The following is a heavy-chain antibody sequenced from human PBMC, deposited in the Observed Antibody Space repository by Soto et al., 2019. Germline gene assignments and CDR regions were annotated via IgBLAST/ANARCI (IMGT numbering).Heavy chain of an antibody. D-gene: IGHD5-12*01. J-gene: IGHJ4*02. CDR1: GGSINSNAYY. Sequence: ASETLSLTCSVSGGSINSNAYYWSWIRQPPRKGLEWLGYIHNSGSSHYRPSLKSRLNISLDTSKNQFSLKLTSVTPADTAVYSCARLRDGYNSFDYWGLGILVTSPQ. V-gene: IGHV4-30-4*01. CDR3: ARLRDGYNSFDY. CDR2: IHNSGSS.